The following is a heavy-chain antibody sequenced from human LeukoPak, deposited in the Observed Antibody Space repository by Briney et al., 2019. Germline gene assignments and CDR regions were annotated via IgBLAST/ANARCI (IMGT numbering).Heavy chain of an antibody. CDR2: IYYSGST. V-gene: IGHV4-39*07. CDR3: ARFPGGAEYRHYYYMDV. CDR1: GGSISSSSYY. D-gene: IGHD1-14*01. Sequence: SETLSLTCTVSGGSISSSSYYWGWIRQPPGKGLEWIGRIYYSGSTYYNPSLKSRVTISVDTSKNQFSLKLSSVTAADTAVYYCARFPGGAEYRHYYYMDVWGTGTTVTVSS. J-gene: IGHJ6*03.